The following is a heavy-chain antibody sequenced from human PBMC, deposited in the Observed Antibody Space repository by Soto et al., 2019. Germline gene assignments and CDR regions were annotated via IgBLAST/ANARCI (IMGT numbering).Heavy chain of an antibody. CDR2: ISAYNGNT. D-gene: IGHD2-15*01. CDR1: GYTFTSYG. V-gene: IGHV1-18*01. CDR3: AREGGGDAFDI. J-gene: IGHJ3*02. Sequence: QVQLVQSGAEVKKPGASVKVSCKASGYTFTSYGITWGRQAPGQGLEWMGWISAYNGNTNYAQKLQGRVTITTNTSTNTAYMELRSLTADDTAVYYCAREGGGDAFDIWGQGTMVTVSS.